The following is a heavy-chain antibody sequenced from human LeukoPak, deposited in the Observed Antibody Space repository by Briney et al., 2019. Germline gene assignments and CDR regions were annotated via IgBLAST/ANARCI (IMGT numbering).Heavy chain of an antibody. CDR3: ARDSMVRGVSAAY. V-gene: IGHV3-66*01. CDR1: GFTVSSNY. Sequence: GGSLRLSCAASGFTVSSNYMSWVRQAPGKGLEWDSVIYSGGSTYYADSVKGRFTISRDNSKNTLYLQMNSLRAEDTAVYYCARDSMVRGVSAAYWGQGTLVTVSS. D-gene: IGHD3-10*01. CDR2: IYSGGST. J-gene: IGHJ4*02.